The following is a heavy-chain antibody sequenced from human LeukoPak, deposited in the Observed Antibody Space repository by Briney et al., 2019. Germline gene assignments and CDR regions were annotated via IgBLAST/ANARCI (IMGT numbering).Heavy chain of an antibody. CDR1: GFTFSSYG. CDR2: IWYDGSNK. V-gene: IGHV3-30*02. Sequence: PGGSLRLSCAASGFTFSSYGMHWVRQAPGKGLEWVAVIWYDGSNKYYADSVKGRFTISRDNSKNTLYLQMNSLRAEDTAVYYCAKDLHRYCSGGSCYPADWGQGTLVTVSS. D-gene: IGHD2-15*01. CDR3: AKDLHRYCSGGSCYPAD. J-gene: IGHJ4*02.